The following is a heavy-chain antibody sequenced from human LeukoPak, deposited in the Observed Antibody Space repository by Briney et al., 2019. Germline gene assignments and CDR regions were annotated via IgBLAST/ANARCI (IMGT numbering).Heavy chain of an antibody. CDR1: GYTFTGYY. CDR3: ARTGKDSYGSDY. CDR2: INPNSGGT. J-gene: IGHJ4*02. D-gene: IGHD5-18*01. V-gene: IGHV1-2*02. Sequence: WASVKVSCKASGYTFTGYYMHWVRQAPGQGLEWMGWINPNSGGTNCAQKFQGRVTMTRDTSISTAYMELSRLRSDDTAVYYCARTGKDSYGSDYWGQGTLVTVSS.